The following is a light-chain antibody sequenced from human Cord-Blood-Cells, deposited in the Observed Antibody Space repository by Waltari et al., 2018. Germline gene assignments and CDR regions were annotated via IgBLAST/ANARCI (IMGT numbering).Light chain of an antibody. CDR2: DAS. J-gene: IGKJ1*01. CDR3: QQRSNWPPWT. V-gene: IGKV3-11*01. Sequence: EIVLTQSQATLSLSPGERATLSCRARQSVSSYLAWYQQKPGQAPGLLIYDASNRATGIPARFSGSGSGTDFTLTISSLEPEDFAVYYCQQRSNWPPWTFGQGTKVEIK. CDR1: QSVSSY.